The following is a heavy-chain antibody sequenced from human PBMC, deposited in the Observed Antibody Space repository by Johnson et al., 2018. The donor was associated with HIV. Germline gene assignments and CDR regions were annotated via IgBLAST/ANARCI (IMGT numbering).Heavy chain of an antibody. CDR1: GFSFSAYA. V-gene: IGHV3-33*01. J-gene: IGHJ3*01. CDR2: IWYDGHFT. Sequence: VQLVESGGGVVRPGRSLRLSCVASGFSFSAYAIHWVRQAPGQGLEWVAVIWYDGHFTYYGESVKGRFTISRENAKNSLYLQMNSLRAEDTAVYYCARGLGYVFYGGNSNAFHVWGQGTMVTVSS. CDR3: ARGLGYVFYGGNSNAFHV. D-gene: IGHD4-23*01.